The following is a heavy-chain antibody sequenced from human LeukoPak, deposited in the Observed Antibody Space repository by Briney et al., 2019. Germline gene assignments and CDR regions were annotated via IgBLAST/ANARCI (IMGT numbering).Heavy chain of an antibody. J-gene: IGHJ5*02. CDR2: IWYDGSNK. Sequence: GGSLRLSCAASGFTFGNYGMHWVRQAPGKGLEWVAVIWYDGSNKYYGDPVKGRFTISRDNSKKTLYLQMNSLRAEDTAVYYCAKENPYCSGGSCYSSQPWFDPWGQGTLVTVSS. CDR3: AKENPYCSGGSCYSSQPWFDP. CDR1: GFTFGNYG. D-gene: IGHD2-15*01. V-gene: IGHV3-33*06.